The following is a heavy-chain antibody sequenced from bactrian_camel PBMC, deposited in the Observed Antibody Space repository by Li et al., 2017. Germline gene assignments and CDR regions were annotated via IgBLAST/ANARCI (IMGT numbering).Heavy chain of an antibody. J-gene: IGHJ4*01. V-gene: IGHV3S10*01. CDR3: TRETQWVGYHEMAEY. CDR1: GFTFSSYG. CDR2: MHSSGSR. D-gene: IGHD5*01. Sequence: VQLVESGGGLVQPGGSLRLSCTAPGFTFSSYGMNWVRQAPGKGLEWVSRMHSSGSRVYADSVKGRFISSRDNSKNTVYLQLNGLKSEDTAMYYCTRETQWVGYHEMAEYWGQGTQVTVS.